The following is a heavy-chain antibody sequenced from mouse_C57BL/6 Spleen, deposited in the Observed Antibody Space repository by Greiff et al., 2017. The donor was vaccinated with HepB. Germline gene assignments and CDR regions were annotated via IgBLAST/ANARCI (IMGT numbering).Heavy chain of an antibody. Sequence: VKLMESGPELVKPGASVKISCKASGYSFTSYYIHWVKQRPGQGLEWIGWIYPGSGNTKYNEKFKGKATLTADTSSSTAYMQLSSLTSEYSAVYYCARSELYWYFDVWGTGTTVTVSS. V-gene: IGHV1-66*01. CDR2: IYPGSGNT. CDR3: ARSELYWYFDV. CDR1: GYSFTSYY. J-gene: IGHJ1*03.